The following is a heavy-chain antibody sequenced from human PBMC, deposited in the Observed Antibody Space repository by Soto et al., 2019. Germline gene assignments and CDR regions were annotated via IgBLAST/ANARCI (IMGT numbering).Heavy chain of an antibody. J-gene: IGHJ4*01. Sequence: PGGSLRLSCAASGFTFSSYGMHWVRQAPGKGLEWVAVISYDGSNKYYADSVKGRFTISRDNSKNTLYLQMNSLRAEDTAVYYCGKQVWDLRIFESYFDYWGQEPWSPSPQ. CDR3: GKQVWDLRIFESYFDY. D-gene: IGHD1-26*01. CDR1: GFTFSSYG. CDR2: ISYDGSNK. V-gene: IGHV3-30*18.